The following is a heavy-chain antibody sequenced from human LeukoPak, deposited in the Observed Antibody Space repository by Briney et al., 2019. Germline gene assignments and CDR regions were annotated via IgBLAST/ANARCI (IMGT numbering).Heavy chain of an antibody. V-gene: IGHV3-23*01. J-gene: IGHJ4*02. CDR1: GFTFSSYA. CDR2: ISGSGGST. D-gene: IGHD2-15*01. CDR3: AKVSPILVVVAAAFDY. Sequence: GGSLRLSCAASGFTFSSYAMSWVRQAPGKGLEWVSAISGSGGSTYYADSVKGRFTISRDNSKNTLYLQMNGLRAEDTAVYYCAKVSPILVVVAAAFDYWGQGTLVTVSS.